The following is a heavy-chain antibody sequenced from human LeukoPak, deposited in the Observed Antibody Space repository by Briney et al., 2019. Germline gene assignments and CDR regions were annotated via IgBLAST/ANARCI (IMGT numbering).Heavy chain of an antibody. CDR1: GGSISHSNW. J-gene: IGHJ4*02. Sequence: SGTLSLTCAVSGGSISHSNWWSWVRQPPGEGLEWMGDMYHNCNANYNPSLKTRVTISVHNSKNQFSLKLSSVTAADTAVYYCARKGIAAADPFDYWGQGSLVTVSS. V-gene: IGHV4-4*02. CDR2: MYHNCNA. D-gene: IGHD6-13*01. CDR3: ARKGIAAADPFDY.